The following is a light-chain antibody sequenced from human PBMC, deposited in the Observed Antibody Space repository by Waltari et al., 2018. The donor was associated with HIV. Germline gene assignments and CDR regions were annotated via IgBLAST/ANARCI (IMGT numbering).Light chain of an antibody. CDR3: QQSYSSPNN. J-gene: IGKJ2*01. CDR1: QSISSH. Sequence: DIQMTQSPSSLSASLGDRVTITCRASQSISSHLNWYQQKPGEAPKVLIYAASSLRSDVPSRFSGSGSGTEFTLTISSLQLEDFATYFCQQSYSSPNNFGQGT. CDR2: AAS. V-gene: IGKV1-39*01.